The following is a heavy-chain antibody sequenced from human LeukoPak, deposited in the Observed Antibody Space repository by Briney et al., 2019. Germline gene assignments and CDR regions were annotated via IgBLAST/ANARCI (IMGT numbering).Heavy chain of an antibody. CDR1: GYTFSNYW. V-gene: IGHV5-51*01. Sequence: GESLKISCKASGYTFSNYWIGWVGQMPGKGLEWMGIIYPDDSDTRYSPSFQGQVTISADKSISSAYLQWRSLKASDTAIYYCATPRVPFDIWGQGTMVTVSS. J-gene: IGHJ3*02. CDR2: IYPDDSDT. CDR3: ATPRVPFDI.